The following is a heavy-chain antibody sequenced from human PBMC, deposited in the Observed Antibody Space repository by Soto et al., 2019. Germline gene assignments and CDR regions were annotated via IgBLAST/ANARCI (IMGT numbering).Heavy chain of an antibody. CDR1: GCTFSNYA. CDR3: TRAFEQTWLQFKQFDY. Sequence: GGSLRLSCAASGCTFSNYAMNWVRQAPGKGLEWVSAISGSGGSTYYADSVKGRFTISRDNAKSSLYLQMDSLRAEDTAIYYCTRAFEQTWLQFKQFDYWGQGPTVTVAS. D-gene: IGHD5-12*01. J-gene: IGHJ4*02. V-gene: IGHV3-23*01. CDR2: ISGSGGST.